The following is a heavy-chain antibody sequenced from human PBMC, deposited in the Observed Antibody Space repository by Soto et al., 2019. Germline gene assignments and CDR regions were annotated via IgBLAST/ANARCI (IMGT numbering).Heavy chain of an antibody. V-gene: IGHV1-69*02. J-gene: IGHJ5*02. D-gene: IGHD3-10*01. CDR3: GKTYGSGIRDNWFDP. CDR1: GGTFSSYT. Sequence: QVQLVQSGAEVKKPGSSVQVSCKASGGTFSSYTISWVRQAPGQGLEWMGRIIPILGIANYAQKFQGRVTIIADKSTSTAYMELSSLRSEDTAVYYCGKTYGSGIRDNWFDPWGQGTLVTVSS. CDR2: IIPILGIA.